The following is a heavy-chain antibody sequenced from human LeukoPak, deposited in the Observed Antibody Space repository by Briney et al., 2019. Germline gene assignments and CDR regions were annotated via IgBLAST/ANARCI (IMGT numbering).Heavy chain of an antibody. CDR1: GFTFSSYW. J-gene: IGHJ4*02. Sequence: GGSLRLSCAASGFTFSSYWMHWVRQAPGKGLVWVSRINSDGSSTSYADSVKGRFTISRDNAKNTLYLQMNSLRAEDTAVYYYARDRQAVVAATLYYFDYWGQGTLVTVSS. V-gene: IGHV3-74*01. CDR2: INSDGSST. D-gene: IGHD2-15*01. CDR3: ARDRQAVVAATLYYFDY.